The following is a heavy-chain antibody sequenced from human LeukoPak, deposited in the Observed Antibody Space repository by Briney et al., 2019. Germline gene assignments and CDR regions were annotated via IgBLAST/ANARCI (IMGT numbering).Heavy chain of an antibody. J-gene: IGHJ4*02. CDR1: GGTFSSYA. V-gene: IGHV1-69*05. CDR2: IIPIFGTA. CDR3: ARDRGDYVWGSYRYTLDY. Sequence: SVKVSCEASGGTFSSYAISWVRQAPGQGLEWMGRIIPIFGTANYAQKFQGRVTITTDESTSTACMELSSLRSEDTAVYYCARDRGDYVWGSYRYTLDYWGQGTLVTVSS. D-gene: IGHD3-16*02.